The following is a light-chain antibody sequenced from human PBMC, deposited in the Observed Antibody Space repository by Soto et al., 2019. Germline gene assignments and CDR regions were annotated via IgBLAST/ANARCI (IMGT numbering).Light chain of an antibody. V-gene: IGKV3D-15*01. J-gene: IGKJ2*01. Sequence: EIVMTQSPATLSVSPGERVTLSCRASQSVSSNLAWYQLKPGQAPRLLIYGASARATGIPARFSGSGSGTDFTLTITSLQSEDFAVYYCQQYSNWPFTFGQGTKLEIK. CDR1: QSVSSN. CDR3: QQYSNWPFT. CDR2: GAS.